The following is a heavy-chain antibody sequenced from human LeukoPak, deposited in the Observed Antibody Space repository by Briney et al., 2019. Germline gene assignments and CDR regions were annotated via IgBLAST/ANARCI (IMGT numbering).Heavy chain of an antibody. J-gene: IGHJ6*02. CDR2: IIPIFGTA. Sequence: SVKVSCKASGGTFSSYAISWVRQAPGQGLEWMGGIIPIFGTANYAQKFQGRVTITADESTSTAYMELSSLRSEDTAVYYCARGTRHHYYYYGMDVWGQGTTVTVSS. V-gene: IGHV1-69*13. CDR1: GGTFSSYA. CDR3: ARGTRHHYYYYGMDV.